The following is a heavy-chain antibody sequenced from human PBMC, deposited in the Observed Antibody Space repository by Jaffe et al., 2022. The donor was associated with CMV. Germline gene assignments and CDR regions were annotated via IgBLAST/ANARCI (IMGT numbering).Heavy chain of an antibody. J-gene: IGHJ6*02. CDR1: GFTFSNAW. D-gene: IGHD3-22*01. CDR2: IKSKTDGGTT. CDR3: TTDAAYYYDRIGYGMDV. V-gene: IGHV3-15*01. Sequence: EVQLVESGGGLVKPGGSLRLSCAASGFTFSNAWMSWVRQAPGKGLEWVGRIKSKTDGGTTDYAAPVKGRFTISRDDSKNTLYLQMNSLKTEDTAVYYCTTDAAYYYDRIGYGMDVWGQGTTVTVSS.